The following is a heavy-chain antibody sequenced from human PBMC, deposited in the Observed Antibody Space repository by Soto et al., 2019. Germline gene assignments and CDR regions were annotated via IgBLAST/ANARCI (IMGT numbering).Heavy chain of an antibody. D-gene: IGHD5-12*01. Sequence: VGSLRFSCAASGFTFRSYNMNWVRQAPGKGLDWVSYISSSSSTIYYADSVKGRFTISRDNAKNSLYLQMNSLRDDDTAMYYCARGGTIAVTTIGDYWGQGTLVTVSS. CDR2: ISSSSSTI. J-gene: IGHJ4*01. V-gene: IGHV3-48*02. CDR1: GFTFRSYN. CDR3: ARGGTIAVTTIGDY.